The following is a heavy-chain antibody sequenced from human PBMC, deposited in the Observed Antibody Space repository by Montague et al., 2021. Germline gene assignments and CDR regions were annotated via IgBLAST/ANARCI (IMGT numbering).Heavy chain of an antibody. J-gene: IGHJ3*02. D-gene: IGHD6-13*01. Sequence: SLRLSCAASGFSFSSYWMHWVRQAPWKGLLWVSRITLDGSSTTFADSVEGRFTTSRDNAKATLYLQMNSLRVEDTAVYYCARNLASAAPGAFDIWGQGTMVTVSS. CDR1: GFSFSSYW. CDR2: ITLDGSST. CDR3: ARNLASAAPGAFDI. V-gene: IGHV3-74*01.